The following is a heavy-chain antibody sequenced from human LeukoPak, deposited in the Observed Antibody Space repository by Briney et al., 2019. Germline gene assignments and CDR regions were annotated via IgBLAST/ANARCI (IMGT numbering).Heavy chain of an antibody. Sequence: PGGSLRLSCAASGFTFSSYAMSWVRQAPGKGLEWVSAISGSGGSTYYADSVKGRFTISRDNSKNTLYLQMNSLRAEDTAVYYCAKETYYCSGGSCYSGYFDYWAREPWSPSPQ. CDR2: ISGSGGST. D-gene: IGHD2-15*01. V-gene: IGHV3-23*01. J-gene: IGHJ4*02. CDR1: GFTFSSYA. CDR3: AKETYYCSGGSCYSGYFDY.